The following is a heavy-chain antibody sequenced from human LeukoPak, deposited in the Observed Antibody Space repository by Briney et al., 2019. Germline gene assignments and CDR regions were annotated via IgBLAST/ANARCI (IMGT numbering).Heavy chain of an antibody. CDR2: MYYKGNT. J-gene: IGHJ6*03. CDR1: GGSINSRSYY. D-gene: IGHD2/OR15-2a*01. Sequence: SETLSLTCTVSGGSINSRSYYWGWIRQPPGKGLEWIGSMYYKGNTYLNPSLKSRVTISVDRPKNQVSLKLIAMTAADTAVYYCARIHFQFYYMDVWGKGTTVTVSS. V-gene: IGHV4-39*07. CDR3: ARIHFQFYYMDV.